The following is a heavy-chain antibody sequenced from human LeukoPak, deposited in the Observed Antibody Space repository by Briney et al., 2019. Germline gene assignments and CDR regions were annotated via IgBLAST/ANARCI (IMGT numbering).Heavy chain of an antibody. J-gene: IGHJ3*02. CDR2: INPNNGGT. V-gene: IGHV1-2*02. Sequence: GASMEVSCKASGYTFSAYYMHWVRQAPGQGLEWMGCINPNNGGTKYAQKFQGRVTMTRDTSISTAYMELSRLGSDDTAVYYCARDPPPPPLGDYSAIDAFDMRGQGTMVTVSS. CDR3: ARDPPPPPLGDYSAIDAFDM. CDR1: GYTFSAYY. D-gene: IGHD4-17*01.